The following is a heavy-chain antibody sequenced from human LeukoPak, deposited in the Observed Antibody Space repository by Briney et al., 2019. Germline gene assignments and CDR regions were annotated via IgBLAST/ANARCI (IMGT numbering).Heavy chain of an antibody. J-gene: IGHJ4*02. CDR1: GYTFTSYY. D-gene: IGHD4-23*01. V-gene: IGHV1-46*01. CDR3: ARGDGGNTFDY. Sequence: GASEKVSCKPSGYTFTSYYMHWVRQAPGLGLEWMGLINPSGGSTTYAQKFQGRVAMARDTSTSTVYMELSSLRSEDAAMYYCARGDGGNTFDYWGQGTLVTIYS. CDR2: INPSGGST.